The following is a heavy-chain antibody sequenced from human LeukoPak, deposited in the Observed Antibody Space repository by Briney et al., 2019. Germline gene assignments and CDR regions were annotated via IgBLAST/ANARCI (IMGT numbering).Heavy chain of an antibody. V-gene: IGHV4-39*07. CDR2: IYYSGST. J-gene: IGHJ4*02. CDR3: ARIVGASPFDY. CDR1: GGSISSYF. D-gene: IGHD1-26*01. Sequence: SETLSLTCTVSGGSISSYFWGWIRQPPGKGLEWIGSIYYSGSTYYNPSLKSRVTISVDTSKNQFSLKLSSVTAADTAVYYCARIVGASPFDYWGQGTLVTVSS.